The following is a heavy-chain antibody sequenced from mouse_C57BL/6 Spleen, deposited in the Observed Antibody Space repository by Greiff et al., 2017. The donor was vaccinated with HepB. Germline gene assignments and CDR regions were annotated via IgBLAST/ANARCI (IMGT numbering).Heavy chain of an antibody. CDR3: ARGFMTTVVAKGGY. CDR1: GYAFSSSW. J-gene: IGHJ2*01. Sequence: VQLQQSGPELVKPGASVKISCKASGYAFSSSWMNWVKQRPGKGLEWIGRIYPGDGDTNYNGKFKGKATLTADKSSSTAYMQLSSLTSEDSAVYFCARGFMTTVVAKGGYWGQGTTLTVSS. V-gene: IGHV1-82*01. D-gene: IGHD1-1*01. CDR2: IYPGDGDT.